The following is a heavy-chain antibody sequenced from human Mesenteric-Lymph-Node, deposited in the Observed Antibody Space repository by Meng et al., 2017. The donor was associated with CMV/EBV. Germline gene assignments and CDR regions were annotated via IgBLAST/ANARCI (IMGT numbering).Heavy chain of an antibody. V-gene: IGHV3-72*01. CDR1: GFTFSNYA. J-gene: IGHJ4*02. CDR3: TRVEGRGDIDY. CDR2: TRNKVNSYTT. D-gene: IGHD1-26*01. Sequence: GGSLRLSCAASGFTFSNYAMNWVRQAPGKGLEWVGRTRNKVNSYTTEYAASVKGRFTISRDDSKNSLYLQMNSLKTEDTAVYYCTRVEGRGDIDYWGQGTLVTVSS.